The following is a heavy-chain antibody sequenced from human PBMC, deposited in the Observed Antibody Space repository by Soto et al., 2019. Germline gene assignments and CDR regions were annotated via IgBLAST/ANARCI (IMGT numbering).Heavy chain of an antibody. CDR3: ARDSSAWPNYFDS. CDR2: ILPSGTTT. D-gene: IGHD6-19*01. V-gene: IGHV3-23*05. Sequence: GGSLRLSCAASGFTFGTYAMTWVRQVPGKGLEWVSYILPSGTTTNYADSVKGRFTISRDNSKDTLYLQMNSLRAEDTAVYYCARDSSAWPNYFDSWGQGIQVTVSS. J-gene: IGHJ4*02. CDR1: GFTFGTYA.